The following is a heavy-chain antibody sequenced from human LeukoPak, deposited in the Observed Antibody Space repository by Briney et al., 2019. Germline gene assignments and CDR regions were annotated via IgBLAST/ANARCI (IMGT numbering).Heavy chain of an antibody. CDR3: IVLAVAGTLGFDY. CDR1: GFSFSTYS. J-gene: IGHJ4*02. Sequence: GGSLRLSCAASGFSFSTYSMNWVRQAPGKGLEWVSYISSSSRTIYYADSVKGRFTISRDNAKNSLYLQMNSLRAEDTAVYYCIVLAVAGTLGFDYWGQGTLVTVSS. CDR2: ISSSSRTI. V-gene: IGHV3-48*01. D-gene: IGHD6-19*01.